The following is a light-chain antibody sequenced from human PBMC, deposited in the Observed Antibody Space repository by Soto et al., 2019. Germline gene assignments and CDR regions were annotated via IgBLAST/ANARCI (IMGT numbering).Light chain of an antibody. CDR1: SSDVGGYNY. CDR2: EVS. J-gene: IGLJ3*02. CDR3: SSFAGSNNWV. V-gene: IGLV2-8*01. Sequence: QSVLTQPPSASGSPGQSVTISCTGTSSDVGGYNYVSWYQQHPGKASKLMIYEVSKRPSGVPDRFSGSKSGNTASLTVSGLQVEDESDYYCSSFAGSNNWVFGGGTQLTVL.